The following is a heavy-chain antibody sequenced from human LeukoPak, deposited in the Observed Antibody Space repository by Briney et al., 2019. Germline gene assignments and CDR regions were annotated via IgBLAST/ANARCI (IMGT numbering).Heavy chain of an antibody. D-gene: IGHD4-17*01. J-gene: IGHJ4*02. Sequence: GESLKISCKGSGYNFANYWIGWVRQMPGKGLEWMGIIYPDDSDTRYSPSFQGQVTISADKSISTAYLQWSSLKASDTAMYYCARRLHLGDYVFDYWGQGTLVTVSS. CDR1: GYNFANYW. CDR2: IYPDDSDT. V-gene: IGHV5-51*01. CDR3: ARRLHLGDYVFDY.